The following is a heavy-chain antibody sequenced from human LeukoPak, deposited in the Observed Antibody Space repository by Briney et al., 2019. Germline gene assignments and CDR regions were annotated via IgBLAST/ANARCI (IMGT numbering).Heavy chain of an antibody. CDR1: GYTFTSYY. CDR2: INPSGGST. D-gene: IGHD3-10*01. J-gene: IGHJ4*02. Sequence: ASVKVSCKASGYTFTSYYMHWVRQAPGQGLEWMGIINPSGGSTSYAQKFQGRVTMTRDMSTSTAYMELSSLRSEDTAVYYCARVLMVRGNPLNYWGQGTLVTVS. V-gene: IGHV1-46*01. CDR3: ARVLMVRGNPLNY.